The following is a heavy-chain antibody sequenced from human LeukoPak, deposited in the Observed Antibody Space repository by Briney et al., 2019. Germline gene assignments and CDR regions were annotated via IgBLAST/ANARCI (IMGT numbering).Heavy chain of an antibody. CDR2: IYYSGST. Sequence: PSETLSLTCTVSGGSISSYYWSWIRQPPGKGLEWIGYIYYSGSTNYNPSLKSRVTISVDTSKNQFSLKLSSVTAADTAVYYCARYSYSSGFWFDPWGQGTLVTVSS. CDR3: ARYSYSSGFWFDP. D-gene: IGHD6-19*01. V-gene: IGHV4-59*08. J-gene: IGHJ5*02. CDR1: GGSISSYY.